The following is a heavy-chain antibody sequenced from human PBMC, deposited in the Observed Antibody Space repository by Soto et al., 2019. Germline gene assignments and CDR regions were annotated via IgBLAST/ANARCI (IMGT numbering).Heavy chain of an antibody. J-gene: IGHJ4*02. CDR2: ISSTSSYI. V-gene: IGHV3-21*01. CDR3: ARVGHTTRIVTPGSGGDH. Sequence: GGSLRLSCVGSGFMFSDYTMNWVRQAPGKGLEWVPLISSTSSYIYYADSVKGRFTVSRDNAKNSLFLQMNSLRAEDAAVYYCARVGHTTRIVTPGSGGDHWGQGTLVTVSS. D-gene: IGHD1-26*01. CDR1: GFMFSDYT.